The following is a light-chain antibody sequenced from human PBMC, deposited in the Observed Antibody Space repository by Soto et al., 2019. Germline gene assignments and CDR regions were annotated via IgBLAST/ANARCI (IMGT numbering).Light chain of an antibody. J-gene: IGKJ4*01. Sequence: EIVMTQSPATLSVSPGERAILSCRDSKSVNNNLAWYQQKPGQAPRLLIYGASTRATDIPARFSGSGSGTEFTLSISSLQSEDFATYYCQQYNNWPPLTFGGGTKVEIK. CDR2: GAS. CDR3: QQYNNWPPLT. CDR1: KSVNNN. V-gene: IGKV3-15*01.